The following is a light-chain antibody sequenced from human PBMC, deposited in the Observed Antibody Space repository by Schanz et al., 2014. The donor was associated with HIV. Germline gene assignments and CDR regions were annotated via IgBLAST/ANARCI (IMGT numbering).Light chain of an antibody. Sequence: QSVLTQPASVSGSPGQSITISCTGTSSDVGAYNYVSWYQQHPGKAPQLMIYDVSSRPSGVSDRFSGSKSGNTASLTISGLQAEDEADYYCSSYTSSSTLEFGGGTQLTVL. CDR3: SSYTSSSTLE. CDR1: SSDVGAYNY. CDR2: DVS. V-gene: IGLV2-14*03. J-gene: IGLJ2*01.